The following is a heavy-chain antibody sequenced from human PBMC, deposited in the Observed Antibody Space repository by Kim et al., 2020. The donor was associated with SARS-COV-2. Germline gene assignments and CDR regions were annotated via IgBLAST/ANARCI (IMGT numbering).Heavy chain of an antibody. J-gene: IGHJ4*02. CDR1: GYTLTELS. Sequence: ASVKVSCKVSGYTLTELSMHWVRQAPGKGLEWMGGFDPEDGETIYAQKFQGRVTMTEDTSTDTAYMELSSLRSEDTAVYYCATGGPYYYDSSGYVNWGQGTLVTVSS. CDR2: FDPEDGET. CDR3: ATGGPYYYDSSGYVN. V-gene: IGHV1-24*01. D-gene: IGHD3-22*01.